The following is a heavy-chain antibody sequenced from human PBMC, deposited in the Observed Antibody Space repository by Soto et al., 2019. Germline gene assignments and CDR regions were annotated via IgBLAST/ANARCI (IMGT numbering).Heavy chain of an antibody. V-gene: IGHV3-74*01. CDR3: ASGKRGYCSGGSCYERWFDP. CDR2: INSDGSST. CDR1: GFTFSSYW. Sequence: EVQLVESGGGLVQPGGSLRLSCAASGFTFSSYWMHWVRQAPGKGLVWVSRINSDGSSTSYADSVKGRFTISRDNAKNTLYLQMNSLRAEDTAVYYCASGKRGYCSGGSCYERWFDPWGQGTLVTVSS. D-gene: IGHD2-15*01. J-gene: IGHJ5*02.